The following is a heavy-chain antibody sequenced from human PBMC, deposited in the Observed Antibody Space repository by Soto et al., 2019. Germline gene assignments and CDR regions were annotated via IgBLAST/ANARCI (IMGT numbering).Heavy chain of an antibody. CDR1: GLTISNYG. J-gene: IGHJ4*02. D-gene: IGHD6-13*01. V-gene: IGHV3-23*01. CDR3: AKKGERSSWPQYYFDN. Sequence: HPGGSLRLSCVGSGLTISNYGMSWVRQAPGKGLEWVSGISANGGSTDCADSVKGRFTISRDTSKNTLFLQMNSLRAEDAAVYYCAKKGERSSWPQYYFDNWGQGTLVTVSS. CDR2: ISANGGST.